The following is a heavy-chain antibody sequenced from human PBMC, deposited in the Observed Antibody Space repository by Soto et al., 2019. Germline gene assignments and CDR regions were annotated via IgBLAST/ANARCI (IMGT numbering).Heavy chain of an antibody. CDR3: ARDPLPSDCSSTSCFENGDRKFDY. CDR2: ISAYNGNT. CDR1: GYTFTSYG. D-gene: IGHD2-2*01. J-gene: IGHJ4*02. Sequence: ASVKVSCKASGYTFTSYGISWVRQAPGQGLEWMGWISAYNGNTNYAQKLQGRVTMTTDKSTSTAYMELRSLRSDDTAVYYCARDPLPSDCSSTSCFENGDRKFDYWGQGTLVTVSS. V-gene: IGHV1-18*01.